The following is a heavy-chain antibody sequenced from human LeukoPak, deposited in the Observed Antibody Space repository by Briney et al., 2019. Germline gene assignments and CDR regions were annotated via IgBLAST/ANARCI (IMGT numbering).Heavy chain of an antibody. CDR1: GFTFSSYG. Sequence: TGGSLRLSCAASGFTFSSYGMSWVRQGPGKGLEWVSVIYSGGSTYYADSVRGRCTISRDDYKTTLYLQMTSLRAEDTAVSYCASHDILTGYNHDAFAIWGQGTMVTVSS. CDR2: IYSGGST. V-gene: IGHV3-66*04. D-gene: IGHD3-9*01. J-gene: IGHJ3*02. CDR3: ASHDILTGYNHDAFAI.